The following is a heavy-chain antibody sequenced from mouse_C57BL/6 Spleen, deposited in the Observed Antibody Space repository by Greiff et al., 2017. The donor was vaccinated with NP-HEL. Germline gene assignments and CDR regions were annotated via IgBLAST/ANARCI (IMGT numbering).Heavy chain of an antibody. CDR2: ISSGSSTI. Sequence: EVNVVESGGGLVKPGGSLKLSCAASGFTFSDYGMHWVRQAPEKGLEWVAYISSGSSTIYYADTVKGRFTISRDNAKNTLFLQMTSLRSEDTAMYYCAKTYYSIYYYAMDYWGQGTSVTVSS. V-gene: IGHV5-17*01. CDR1: GFTFSDYG. J-gene: IGHJ4*01. CDR3: AKTYYSIYYYAMDY. D-gene: IGHD2-5*01.